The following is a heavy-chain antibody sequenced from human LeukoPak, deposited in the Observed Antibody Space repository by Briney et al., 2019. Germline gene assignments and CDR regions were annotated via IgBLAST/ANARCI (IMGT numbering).Heavy chain of an antibody. V-gene: IGHV3-23*01. J-gene: IGHJ4*02. CDR2: ISGSGGST. D-gene: IGHD3-22*01. CDR3: ARDTWYYDSSGYYYFDY. Sequence: GGSLRLSCAASGFTFSSYSMNWVRQAPGKGLEWVSVISGSGGSTDYADSVKGRFTISRDNSKNTLYLQMNSLRSEDTAVYYCARDTWYYDSSGYYYFDYWGQGTLVTVSS. CDR1: GFTFSSYS.